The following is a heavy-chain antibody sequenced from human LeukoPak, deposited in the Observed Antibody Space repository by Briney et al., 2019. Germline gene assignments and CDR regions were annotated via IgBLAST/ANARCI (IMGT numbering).Heavy chain of an antibody. D-gene: IGHD2-2*01. Sequence: GGSLRLSCAASGFTFSSYSMNWVRQAPGKGLEWVSSISSSSSYIYYADSVKGRFTISRDNAKNSLYLQMNSLRAEDTAVYYCARSICPVGLSTSTSCRHDAFDIWGQGTMVTVSS. V-gene: IGHV3-21*01. J-gene: IGHJ3*02. CDR1: GFTFSSYS. CDR3: ARSICPVGLSTSTSCRHDAFDI. CDR2: ISSSSSYI.